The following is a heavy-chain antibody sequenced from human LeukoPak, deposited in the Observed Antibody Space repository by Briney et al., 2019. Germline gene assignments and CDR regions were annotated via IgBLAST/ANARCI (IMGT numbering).Heavy chain of an antibody. Sequence: SETLSLTCAVYGGSFSGYYWSWVRQPPGKGLEWIGEINHSGSTNYNPSLKSRVTISVDKSKNQFSLKLSSVTAADTAVYYCARTGDWSYFDYWGQGTLVTVSS. J-gene: IGHJ4*02. CDR3: ARTGDWSYFDY. CDR1: GGSFSGYY. D-gene: IGHD2-21*02. V-gene: IGHV4-34*01. CDR2: INHSGST.